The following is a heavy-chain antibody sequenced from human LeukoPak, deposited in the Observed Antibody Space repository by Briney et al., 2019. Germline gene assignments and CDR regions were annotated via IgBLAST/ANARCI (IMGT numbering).Heavy chain of an antibody. CDR2: ISGSGGST. D-gene: IGHD1-26*01. J-gene: IGHJ6*03. Sequence: PGGSLRLSCVASGFSFNTYDMNWVRQAPGKGLEWVSAISGSGGSTYYADSVKGRFTISRDNSKNTLYLQMNSLRAEDTAVYYCAKVPPQLPYYYYYMDVWGKGTTVTVSS. V-gene: IGHV3-23*01. CDR3: AKVPPQLPYYYYYMDV. CDR1: GFSFNTYD.